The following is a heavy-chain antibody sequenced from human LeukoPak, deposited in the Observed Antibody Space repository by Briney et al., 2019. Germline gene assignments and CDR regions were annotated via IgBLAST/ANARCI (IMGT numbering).Heavy chain of an antibody. CDR2: IIPIFGTA. CDR3: ARWTDCGGDCYSPAANAFGI. V-gene: IGHV1-69*13. J-gene: IGHJ3*02. D-gene: IGHD2-21*02. Sequence: SVKVSCKASGGTFSSYAISWVRQAPGQGLEWMGGIIPIFGTANYAQKFQGRVTITADESTSTAYMELSSLRSEDTAVYYCARWTDCGGDCYSPAANAFGIWGQGTMVTVSS. CDR1: GGTFSSYA.